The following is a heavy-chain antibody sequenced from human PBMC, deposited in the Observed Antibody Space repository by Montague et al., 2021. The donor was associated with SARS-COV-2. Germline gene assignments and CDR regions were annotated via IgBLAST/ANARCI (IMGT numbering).Heavy chain of an antibody. V-gene: IGHV4-31*03. CDR2: IYYSGTT. J-gene: IGHJ1*01. CDR3: ASSPLRTSGANWYDKCFQH. Sequence: TLSLTCTVSGGSIRSSGYYWTWIRQHPGKGLESIGYIYYSGTTYYNPSLESRLSISVHTSKNQFSLKLTSLTAADTAVYSCASSPLRTSGANWYDKCFQHWGQGTRVTVSS. D-gene: IGHD1-1*01. CDR1: GGSIRSSGYY.